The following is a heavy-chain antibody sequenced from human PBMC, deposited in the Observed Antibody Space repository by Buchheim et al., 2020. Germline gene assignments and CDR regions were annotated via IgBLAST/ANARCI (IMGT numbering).Heavy chain of an antibody. CDR1: GFTFSDYW. CDR2: IRNDRTTT. D-gene: IGHD5/OR15-5a*01. Sequence: EVQLVASGGGLVQPGGSVRLSCVGSGFTFSDYWMHWVRQAPGKGPVWVSRIRNDRTTTNYADSVRGRFTISRDNTKSTLYLQMSSLRVEDTAVYYCVSGYYYNYMDVWGQGTT. J-gene: IGHJ6*03. CDR3: VSGYYYNYMDV. V-gene: IGHV3-74*01.